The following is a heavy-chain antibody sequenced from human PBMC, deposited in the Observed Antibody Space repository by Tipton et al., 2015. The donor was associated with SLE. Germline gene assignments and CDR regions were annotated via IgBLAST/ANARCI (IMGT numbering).Heavy chain of an antibody. CDR1: GGSISSSSYP. D-gene: IGHD3-10*01. Sequence: TLSLTCTVSGGSISSSSYPWAWIRQPPGKGLEWIGSVYYSGKTSYNPSLMSRVVISEDTSTNQFSLILSSVTAVDTAVYYCATSDFYGSGQGLDVWGQGTTVTVSS. CDR2: VYYSGKT. V-gene: IGHV4-39*07. CDR3: ATSDFYGSGQGLDV. J-gene: IGHJ6*02.